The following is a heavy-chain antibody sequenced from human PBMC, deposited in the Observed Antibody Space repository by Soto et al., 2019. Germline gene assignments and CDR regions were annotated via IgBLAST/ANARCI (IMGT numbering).Heavy chain of an antibody. CDR3: AKGRGGTVREVTNWFAP. CDR1: GFTFSNYA. Sequence: EIQLLESGGGLVQPGGSLRLSCAASGFTFSNYAMNWVRQVPGKGLEWVSSMTASGASTYYADSVKGRFTISRDNSKNTRYLQMNSLRAEDTAVYYCAKGRGGTVREVTNWFAPWGQGTLVTVST. CDR2: MTASGAST. V-gene: IGHV3-23*01. D-gene: IGHD3-10*01. J-gene: IGHJ5*02.